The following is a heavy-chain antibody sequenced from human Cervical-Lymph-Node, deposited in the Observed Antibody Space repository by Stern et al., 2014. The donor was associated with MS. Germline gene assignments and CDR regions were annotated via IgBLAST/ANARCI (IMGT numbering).Heavy chain of an antibody. CDR1: GFTFSTYA. Sequence: VQLVESGGGLGQPGGSLRLSCAASGFTFSTYALSWVRQAPGKGLAWVSTVSGGGGTQYYADSIKGRFTISRDNSKNTLYLQMDSLKGEDTALYYCAKDGSLDSAGWYYFDSWGQGTLVAVSS. CDR3: AKDGSLDSAGWYYFDS. CDR2: VSGGGGTQ. D-gene: IGHD6-19*01. J-gene: IGHJ4*02. V-gene: IGHV3-23*04.